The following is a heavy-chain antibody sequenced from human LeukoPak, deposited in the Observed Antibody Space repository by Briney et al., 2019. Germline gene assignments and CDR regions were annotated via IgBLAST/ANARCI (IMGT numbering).Heavy chain of an antibody. CDR1: GFTLSSYG. D-gene: IGHD3-10*01. J-gene: IGHJ4*02. Sequence: PGGSLRLSCAASGFTLSSYGMHWVRQAPGKGLEWVAVSYDGSNKYYADSVKGRFTISRDNSKNTLYLQMNSLRAEDTAVYYCAKEDYYGSGIYYWGQGTLVTVSS. V-gene: IGHV3-30*18. CDR3: AKEDYYGSGIYY. CDR2: SYDGSNK.